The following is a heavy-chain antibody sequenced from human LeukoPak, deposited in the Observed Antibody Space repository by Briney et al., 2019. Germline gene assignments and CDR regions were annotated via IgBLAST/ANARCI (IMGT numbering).Heavy chain of an antibody. CDR2: MNPNSGNT. CDR1: GYTFTSYD. CDR3: ARGPAPDGYNLIDY. V-gene: IGHV1-8*01. Sequence: ASVKVSCKASGYTFTSYDINWVRQATGQGLEWMGWMNPNSGNTGYAQKFQGRVTMTRNTSISTVYMELSSLTSVDTAVYYCARGPAPDGYNLIDYWGQGTLVTVSS. D-gene: IGHD5-24*01. J-gene: IGHJ4*02.